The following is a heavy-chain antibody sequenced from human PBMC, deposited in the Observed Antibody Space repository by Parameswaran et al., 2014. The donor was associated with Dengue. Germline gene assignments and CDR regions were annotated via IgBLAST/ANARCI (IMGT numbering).Heavy chain of an antibody. V-gene: IGHV3-21*01. Sequence: VRQAPGKGLEWVSSISSSSSYIYYADSVKGRFTISRDNAKNSLYLQMNSLRAEDTAVYYCATDTAMPYYFDYWGQGTLVTVSS. CDR3: ATDTAMPYYFDY. J-gene: IGHJ4*02. CDR2: ISSSSSYI. D-gene: IGHD5-18*01.